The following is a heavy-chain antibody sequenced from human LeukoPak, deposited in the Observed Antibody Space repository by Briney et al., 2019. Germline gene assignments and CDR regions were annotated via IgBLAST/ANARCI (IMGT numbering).Heavy chain of an antibody. V-gene: IGHV3-21*01. D-gene: IGHD6-6*01. CDR3: ATLSSSSPSYDY. J-gene: IGHJ4*02. Sequence: GSLRLSCAASGFTFSSYSMNWVRQAPGKGLEWVSSISSSSSYIYYADSVKGRFTISRDNAKNSLYLQMNSLRAEDTAVYYCATLSSSSPSYDYWGQGTLVTVSS. CDR2: ISSSSSYI. CDR1: GFTFSSYS.